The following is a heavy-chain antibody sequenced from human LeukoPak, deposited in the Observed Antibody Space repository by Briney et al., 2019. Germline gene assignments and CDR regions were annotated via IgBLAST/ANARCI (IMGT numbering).Heavy chain of an antibody. CDR1: GFTFSSYE. J-gene: IGHJ4*02. CDR2: ISSSGSTI. D-gene: IGHD3-3*01. CDR3: ARGRSWSGYWKRTLISRHDY. Sequence: PGGSLRLSCAASGFTFSSYEMNWVRQAPGKGLEWVSYISSSGSTIYYADSVKGRFTISRDNAKNSLYLQMNSLRAEDTAVYYCARGRSWSGYWKRTLISRHDYWGQGTLATVSS. V-gene: IGHV3-48*03.